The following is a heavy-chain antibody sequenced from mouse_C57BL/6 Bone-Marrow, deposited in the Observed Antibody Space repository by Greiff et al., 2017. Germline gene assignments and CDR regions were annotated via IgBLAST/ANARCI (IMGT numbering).Heavy chain of an antibody. CDR3: ARSGPLGRSFDY. Sequence: QQSGAELVKPGASVKMSCKASGYTFTSYWITWVKQRPGQGLEWIGDIYPTSGRTNYNEKFKSKAILTVDTSSNTAYMQLSSLTSEDSAVFYGARSGPLGRSFDYWGQGTTLTVSS. CDR1: GYTFTSYW. CDR2: IYPTSGRT. V-gene: IGHV1-55*01. D-gene: IGHD4-1*01. J-gene: IGHJ2*01.